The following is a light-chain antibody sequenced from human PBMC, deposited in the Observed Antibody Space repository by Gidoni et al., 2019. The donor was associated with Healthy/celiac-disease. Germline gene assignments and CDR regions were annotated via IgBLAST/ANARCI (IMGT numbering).Light chain of an antibody. CDR2: GAS. Sequence: EIVLTQSPGTLSLSPGERATLSCRPSQSVSSSYLAWYQQKPGQAPRLLIYGASSRATGISDRFSGSGSGTDFTLTISRLEPEDFAVYYCQQYGSSLSITFGQXTRLEIK. CDR3: QQYGSSLSIT. CDR1: QSVSSSY. J-gene: IGKJ5*01. V-gene: IGKV3-20*01.